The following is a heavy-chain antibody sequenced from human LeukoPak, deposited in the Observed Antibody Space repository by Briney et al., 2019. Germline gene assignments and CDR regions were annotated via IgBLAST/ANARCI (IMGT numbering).Heavy chain of an antibody. CDR3: ARGAPSTGYSLCDY. V-gene: IGHV3-33*01. CDR1: GFTFSDYG. D-gene: IGHD3-22*01. J-gene: IGHJ4*02. Sequence: GGSLRLSCAASGFTFSDYGMHWVRQAPGKGLEWVAVIRHDGSNKYYADSAKGRLTISRDNSKSTLYLQMNSLRAEDTAVYYCARGAPSTGYSLCDYWGQGTLVTVSS. CDR2: IRHDGSNK.